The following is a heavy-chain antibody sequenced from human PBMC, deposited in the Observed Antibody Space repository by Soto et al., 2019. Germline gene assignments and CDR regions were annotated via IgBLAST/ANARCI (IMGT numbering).Heavy chain of an antibody. CDR3: AKDVTYYYGSGSSVLYY. V-gene: IGHV3-23*01. CDR1: GFTFSSYA. D-gene: IGHD3-10*01. Sequence: PGGSLRLSCAASGFTFSSYAMSWVRQAPGKGLEWVSAISGSGGSTYYADSVKGRFTISRDNSKNTLYLQMNSLRAEDTAVYYCAKDVTYYYGSGSSVLYYWGQGTLVTVSS. J-gene: IGHJ4*02. CDR2: ISGSGGST.